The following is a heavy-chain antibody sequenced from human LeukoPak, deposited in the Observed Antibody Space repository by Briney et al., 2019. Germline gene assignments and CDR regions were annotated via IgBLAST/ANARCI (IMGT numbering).Heavy chain of an antibody. CDR3: ARDSPYGGDY. CDR2: ISSSSYI. V-gene: IGHV3-21*01. Sequence: GGSLRLSCAASGFTFSSYSMNWVRQAPGKGLEWVSSISSSSYIYYADSVKGRFTISRDNAKSSLYLQMNSLRAEDTAVYYCARDSPYGGDYWGQGTLVTVSS. D-gene: IGHD4-23*01. J-gene: IGHJ4*02. CDR1: GFTFSSYS.